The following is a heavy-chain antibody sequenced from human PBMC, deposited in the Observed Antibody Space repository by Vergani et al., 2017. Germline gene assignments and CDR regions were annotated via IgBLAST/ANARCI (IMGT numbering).Heavy chain of an antibody. J-gene: IGHJ5*02. CDR2: ISGSGGST. CDR3: AKCLWVGLLWFGESPGGWFDP. D-gene: IGHD3-10*01. CDR1: GFTFSSYA. V-gene: IGHV3-23*04. Sequence: VQLVESGGGLVQPGGSLRLSCAASGFTFSSYAMSWVRQAPGKGLEWVSAISGSGGSTYYADSVKGRFTISRDNSKNTLYLQMNSLRAEDTAVYYCAKCLWVGLLWFGESPGGWFDPWGQGTLVTVSS.